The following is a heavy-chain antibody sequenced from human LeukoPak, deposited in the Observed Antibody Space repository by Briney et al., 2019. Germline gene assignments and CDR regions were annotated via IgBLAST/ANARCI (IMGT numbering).Heavy chain of an antibody. D-gene: IGHD6-13*01. CDR1: GGSMSSHY. CDR3: ARDREQQLVRSGWFDP. Sequence: SETLCLTCTVSGGSMSSHYWSWIRQPPGKGLEWIGYIYYSGSTNYNPSLKSRVTISVDTSKNQFSLKLSSVTAADTAVYYCARDREQQLVRSGWFDPWGQGTLVTVSS. CDR2: IYYSGST. V-gene: IGHV4-59*11. J-gene: IGHJ5*02.